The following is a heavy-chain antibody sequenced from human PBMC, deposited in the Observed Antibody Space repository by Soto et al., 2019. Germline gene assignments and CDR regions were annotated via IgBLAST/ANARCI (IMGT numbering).Heavy chain of an antibody. CDR3: ASYCSSTSCYVGMGY. J-gene: IGHJ4*02. Sequence: QVQLVQSGAEVKKPGSSVKVSCKASGGTFSSYAISWERQAPGQGLEWLGGIIPIFGTANYAQKFQGRVTITADESTSTAYMELSSLRSEDTAVYYCASYCSSTSCYVGMGYWGQGTLVTVSS. CDR1: GGTFSSYA. D-gene: IGHD2-2*01. V-gene: IGHV1-69*01. CDR2: IIPIFGTA.